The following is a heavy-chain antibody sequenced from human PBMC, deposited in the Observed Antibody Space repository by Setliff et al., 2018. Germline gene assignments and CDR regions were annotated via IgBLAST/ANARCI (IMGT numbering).Heavy chain of an antibody. Sequence: GESLKISCKGSGYSFTSYWIGRVRQMPGKGLEWMGIIYPGDSDTRYSPSFQGQVTISADKSISTAYLQWSSLKASDTAMYYCARLATDILTGYSGAGDYWGQGTLVTVSS. J-gene: IGHJ4*02. CDR3: ARLATDILTGYSGAGDY. CDR1: GYSFTSYW. V-gene: IGHV5-51*01. CDR2: IYPGDSDT. D-gene: IGHD3-9*01.